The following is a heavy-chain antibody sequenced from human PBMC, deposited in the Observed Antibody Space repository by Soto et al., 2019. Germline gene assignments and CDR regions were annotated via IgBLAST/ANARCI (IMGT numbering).Heavy chain of an antibody. CDR3: ARLAPEYPESY. Sequence: QLQLQESGPGLVKPSETLSLTCTVSGGSISSSHYYWGWIRQPPGKGLEWIGHIYYSGTTYYNPSLKSRVTISVDTSKNQFSLKLSSVTAADTAVDYCARLAPEYPESYWGQGTLVTVSS. D-gene: IGHD2-2*02. CDR2: IYYSGTT. V-gene: IGHV4-39*01. J-gene: IGHJ4*02. CDR1: GGSISSSHYY.